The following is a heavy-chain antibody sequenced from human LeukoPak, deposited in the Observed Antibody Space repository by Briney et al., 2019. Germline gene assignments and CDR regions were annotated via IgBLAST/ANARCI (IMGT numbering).Heavy chain of an antibody. CDR1: GFTFSGYW. Sequence: GGSLRLSCVASGFTFSGYWIHWGRQAPGKGLVWVSRVNSDGSSTNYADSVKGRFTISRDNAKNTVFLQMNSLSAEDTAVYYCASAVGATTSNYYHGMDVWGQGPTVTVSS. CDR3: ASAVGATTSNYYHGMDV. D-gene: IGHD1-26*01. CDR2: VNSDGSST. J-gene: IGHJ6*02. V-gene: IGHV3-74*01.